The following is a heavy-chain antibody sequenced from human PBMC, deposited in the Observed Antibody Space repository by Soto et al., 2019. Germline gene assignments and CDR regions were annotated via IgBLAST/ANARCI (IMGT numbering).Heavy chain of an antibody. V-gene: IGHV3-66*01. CDR3: AGIRPPLY. CDR1: GFTVRSNY. D-gene: IGHD5-18*01. J-gene: IGHJ4*02. Sequence: EVQLVESGGGLVQPGGSLRLSCSVSGFTVRSNYKSWVRQAPGKGLEWVPIIYSGGSTYYADSVKGRFTISRDNSKNTLYLQMNSLRAEDTAVYYCAGIRPPLYWGQGTLVTVSS. CDR2: IYSGGST.